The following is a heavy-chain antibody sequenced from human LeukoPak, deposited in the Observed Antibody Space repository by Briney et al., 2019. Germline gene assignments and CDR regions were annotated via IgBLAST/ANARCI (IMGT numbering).Heavy chain of an antibody. CDR2: IKQDGSGK. J-gene: IGHJ4*02. Sequence: GGSLRLSCAASGFTFSSYWMSWVRQAPGKGLEWVANIKQDGSGKYYVDSVKGRFTISRDNAKNSLYLQMNSLRAEDTAVYYCARDRMAAAGPYYFDYWGQGTLVTVSS. D-gene: IGHD6-13*01. CDR1: GFTFSSYW. CDR3: ARDRMAAAGPYYFDY. V-gene: IGHV3-7*01.